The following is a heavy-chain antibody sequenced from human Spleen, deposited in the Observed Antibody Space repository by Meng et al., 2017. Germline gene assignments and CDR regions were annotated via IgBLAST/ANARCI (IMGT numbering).Heavy chain of an antibody. V-gene: IGHV4-4*02. D-gene: IGHD6-19*01. CDR2: IYHSGTT. CDR3: ASYNSGWPQFDS. J-gene: IGHJ4*02. CDR1: GGSISSTKW. Sequence: QVPLEGSGRGRVKPSGTLSLTCAVSGGSISSTKWWNWVRQTAGKGLEWIGEIYHSGTTNYNPSLKSRVTMSVDESKNQFSLKLTSVTVADTAVYYCASYNSGWPQFDSWGQGTLVTVSS.